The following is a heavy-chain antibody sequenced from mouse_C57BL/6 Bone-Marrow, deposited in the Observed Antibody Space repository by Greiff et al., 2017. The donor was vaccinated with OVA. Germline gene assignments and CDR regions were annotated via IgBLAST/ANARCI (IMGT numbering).Heavy chain of an antibody. CDR3: ARSGSSDFSIVPRTNYYFDY. J-gene: IGHJ2*01. CDR1: GYTFTSYW. V-gene: IGHV1-50*01. Sequence: QVQLQQPGAELVKPGASVKLSCKASGYTFTSYWMQWVKQRPGQGLEWIGEIDPSDSYTNYNQKFKGKATLTVDTSSSTAYMQLSSLTSEASAVYYCARSGSSDFSIVPRTNYYFDYWGQGTTLTVSS. CDR2: IDPSDSYT. D-gene: IGHD4-1*01.